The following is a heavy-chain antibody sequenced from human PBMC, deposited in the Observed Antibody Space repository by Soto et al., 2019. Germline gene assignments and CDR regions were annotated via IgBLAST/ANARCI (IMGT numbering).Heavy chain of an antibody. J-gene: IGHJ5*02. V-gene: IGHV1-69*01. D-gene: IGHD6-13*01. CDR1: GGTFSSYA. CDR2: IIPIFGTA. CDR3: ARDPREYSSSWYNWFDP. Sequence: QVQLVQSGAEVKKPGSSVKVSCKASGGTFSSYAISWVRQAPGQGLEWMGGIIPIFGTANYAQKFQGRVTMTADESTSTAYMELSSLRSEDTAVYYCARDPREYSSSWYNWFDPWGQGTLVTVSS.